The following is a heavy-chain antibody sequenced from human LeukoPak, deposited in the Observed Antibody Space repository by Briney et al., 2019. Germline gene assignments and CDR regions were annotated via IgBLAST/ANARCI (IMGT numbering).Heavy chain of an antibody. D-gene: IGHD2-15*01. CDR1: GYTFTGYY. Sequence: GASVKVSCKASGYTFTGYYMHWVRQAPGQGLEWMGWINPNSGGTNYAQKFQGRVTMTRDTSISTAYMELSRLRSDDTAVYYCARAMPPRHCSGGSCYRFDYWGQGTLVTVSS. CDR2: INPNSGGT. J-gene: IGHJ4*02. CDR3: ARAMPPRHCSGGSCYRFDY. V-gene: IGHV1-2*02.